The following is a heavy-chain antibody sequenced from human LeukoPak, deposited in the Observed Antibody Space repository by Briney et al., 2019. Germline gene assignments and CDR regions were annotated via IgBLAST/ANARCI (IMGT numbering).Heavy chain of an antibody. V-gene: IGHV1-69*05. CDR2: VIPIFGTA. CDR1: GGTFSSYA. CDR3: ARDSGTTRAFDI. J-gene: IGHJ3*02. Sequence: SVKISCKASGGTFSSYAISWVRQAPGQGLEWMGGVIPIFGTANYAQKFQGRVTITTDESTSTAYMELSSLRSEDTAVYYCARDSGTTRAFDIWGQGAMVTVSS. D-gene: IGHD1-1*01.